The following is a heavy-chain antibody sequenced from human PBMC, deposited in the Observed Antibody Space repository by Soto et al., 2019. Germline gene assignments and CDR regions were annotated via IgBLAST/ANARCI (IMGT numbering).Heavy chain of an antibody. Sequence: EVQLVESGGGLVKPGGSLRLSCSFTFNSYSLNWVRQAPGKGLEWVSSISSGSAYIKYADSVKGRFTISRDNANIFLYLQMSSLRVDDTALYYCTRDQGGSYDSWFDPWGQGTLVTVSS. V-gene: IGHV3-21*06. D-gene: IGHD1-26*01. J-gene: IGHJ5*02. CDR1: FTFNSYS. CDR3: TRDQGGSYDSWFDP. CDR2: ISSGSAYI.